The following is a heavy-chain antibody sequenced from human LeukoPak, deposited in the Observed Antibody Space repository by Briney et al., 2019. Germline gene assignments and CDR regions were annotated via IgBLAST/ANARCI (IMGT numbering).Heavy chain of an antibody. J-gene: IGHJ4*02. CDR3: ARDRWLHYFDY. V-gene: IGHV3-7*01. CDR2: IKQDGSEK. CDR1: GFTFSSCW. D-gene: IGHD5-24*01. Sequence: PGGSLRLSCAASGFTFSSCWMSWVRQAPGKGLEWVANIKQDGSEKYYVDSVKGRFTISRDNAKNSLYLQMNSLRAEDTAVYYCARDRWLHYFDYWGQGTLVTVSS.